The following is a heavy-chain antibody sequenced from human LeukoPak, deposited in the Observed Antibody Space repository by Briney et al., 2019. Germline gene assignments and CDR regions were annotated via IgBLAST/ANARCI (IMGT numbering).Heavy chain of an antibody. CDR3: AEDTHTYDTTGQGAFDI. CDR1: GFTFSTYA. J-gene: IGHJ3*02. D-gene: IGHD3-22*01. V-gene: IGHV3-23*01. Sequence: GGSLRLSCAASGFTFSTYAMSWVRQAPGKGLEWVSGISGGGDSTYYADSVKGRFTISRDNSKNTLYLQMNSLRAEDTAVYFCAEDTHTYDTTGQGAFDIWGQGTMVTVSS. CDR2: ISGGGDST.